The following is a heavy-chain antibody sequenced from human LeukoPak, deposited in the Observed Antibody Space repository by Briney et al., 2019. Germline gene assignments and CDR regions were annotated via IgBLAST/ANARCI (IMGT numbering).Heavy chain of an antibody. J-gene: IGHJ5*02. V-gene: IGHV4-4*07. D-gene: IGHD1-26*01. CDR2: IYTSGST. CDR3: ARDLGGSYSDNWFEP. Sequence: SETLSLTCTVSGGSIRSYYWTWIRQPAGKGLEWIGRIYTSGSTNYNPSLKSRVTMSVDTSKNQFSLKLSSVTAADTAVYYCARDLGGSYSDNWFEPWGQGTLVTVSS. CDR1: GGSIRSYY.